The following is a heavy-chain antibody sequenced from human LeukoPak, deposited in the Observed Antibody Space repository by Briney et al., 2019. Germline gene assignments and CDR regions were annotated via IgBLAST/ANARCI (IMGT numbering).Heavy chain of an antibody. V-gene: IGHV3-74*01. D-gene: IGHD3-10*01. CDR1: GFTLSRYW. J-gene: IGHJ4*02. CDR3: VRHNYGYDY. CDR2: SHNDGNSV. Sequence: TGWSLRLSCAASGFTLSRYWMHWVRQVPGKEVVWVSHSHNDGNSVSYADSVKGRFTVSRDNAKNTLYLQMNRLRAEDTAVYYCVRHNYGYDYWGQGTLVTVSS.